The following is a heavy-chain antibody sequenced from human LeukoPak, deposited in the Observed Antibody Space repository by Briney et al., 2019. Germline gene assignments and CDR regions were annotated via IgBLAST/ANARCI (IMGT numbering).Heavy chain of an antibody. J-gene: IGHJ5*02. V-gene: IGHV4-39*01. Sequence: SSETLSLTCTVSGASVTSGGFYWGWPRQPPGKGLELIATIYYTGSTYYNPSLKTRVTISIDTSKNQFSLTLRSVIAADTAVYYCARHSGSGSLSRPFDPWGQGTLVTVSS. CDR1: GASVTSGGFY. CDR2: IYYTGST. D-gene: IGHD3-10*01. CDR3: ARHSGSGSLSRPFDP.